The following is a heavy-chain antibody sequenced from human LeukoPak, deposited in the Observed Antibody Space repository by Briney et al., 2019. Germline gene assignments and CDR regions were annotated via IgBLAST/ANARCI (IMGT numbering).Heavy chain of an antibody. V-gene: IGHV4-4*07. D-gene: IGHD3-22*01. J-gene: IGHJ4*02. CDR1: GGSISSYY. CDR2: IYTSGST. Sequence: PSETLSLTCTVSGGSISSYYWSWIRQPAGKGLEWIGRIYTSGSTNYNPSLKSRVTISVDTSKNQFSLELSSVTAADTAVYYCAREKYYYDSSGYYPPLYYFDYWGQGTLVTVSS. CDR3: AREKYYYDSSGYYPPLYYFDY.